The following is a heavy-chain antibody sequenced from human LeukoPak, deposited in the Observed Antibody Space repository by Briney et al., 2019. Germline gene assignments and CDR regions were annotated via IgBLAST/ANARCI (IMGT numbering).Heavy chain of an antibody. CDR1: GFTLRNNW. J-gene: IGHJ4*02. Sequence: GGSLRLSCAASGFTLRNNWMHWVRQAPGKGLVWVSRVNSDGNTTTYADSVKGRFTISRDNAKNTLYLQMNSLRAEDTAVYYCARGNDFWSLDYWGQGTLVTVSS. CDR2: VNSDGNTT. V-gene: IGHV3-74*03. D-gene: IGHD3-3*01. CDR3: ARGNDFWSLDY.